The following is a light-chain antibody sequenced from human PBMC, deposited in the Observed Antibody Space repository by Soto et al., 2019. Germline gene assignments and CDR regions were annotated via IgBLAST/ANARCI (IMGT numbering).Light chain of an antibody. CDR2: GAS. CDR1: QSLSST. V-gene: IGKV3-15*01. J-gene: IGKJ1*01. Sequence: TQSPATLSMSPGESATLSCRASQSLSSTVAWYQQKPGQAPRLLIYGASTRATGTPARFSGSGSGTEFTLTISSLQSEDFAVYYCQQYTDWPTTFGHGTKVDIK. CDR3: QQYTDWPTT.